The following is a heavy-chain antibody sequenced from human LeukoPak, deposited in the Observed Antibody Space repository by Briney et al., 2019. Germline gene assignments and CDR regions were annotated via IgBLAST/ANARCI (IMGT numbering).Heavy chain of an antibody. J-gene: IGHJ5*02. CDR1: GYTFSGYA. V-gene: IGHV3-23*01. CDR2: NSCSSGNT. CDR3: AKRLHLFGTTGEVVA. Sequence: GGALRLSCASPGYTFSGYAMNWVRQAPGKGLEWVSTNSCSSGNTYYAASVKGRFSISIDNSKKPVDQQMKSLRADDVSVYYCAKRLHLFGTTGEVVAWGQGTLVTVSS. D-gene: IGHD2-8*02.